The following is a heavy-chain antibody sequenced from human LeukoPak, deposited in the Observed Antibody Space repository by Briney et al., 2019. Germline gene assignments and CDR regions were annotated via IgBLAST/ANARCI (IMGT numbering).Heavy chain of an antibody. V-gene: IGHV4-4*09. D-gene: IGHD4-11*01. CDR2: IYPTGST. Sequence: SEALSLTCTGPGSHLSSYYWSWIRQPPGEGLGWVGYIYPTGSTNYNPSLKTRVTISVATSKNQCSVKLSSATAENTVVYYCARFRRAKYSFDYWGPGTLVTVSP. J-gene: IGHJ4*02. CDR3: ARFRRAKYSFDY. CDR1: GSHLSSYY.